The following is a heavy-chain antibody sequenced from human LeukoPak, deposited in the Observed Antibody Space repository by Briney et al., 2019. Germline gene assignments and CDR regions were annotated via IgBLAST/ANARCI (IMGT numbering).Heavy chain of an antibody. CDR2: IWYDGSNK. J-gene: IGHJ4*02. Sequence: GGSLRLSCAASGFTFSSYGMHWVRQAPGKGLEWVAFIWYDGSNKYYADSVKGRFTISRDNSKNTLYLQMNSLRAEDTAVYYCARETTVTTPGYFDYWGQGTLVTVSS. D-gene: IGHD4-17*01. V-gene: IGHV3-33*01. CDR1: GFTFSSYG. CDR3: ARETTVTTPGYFDY.